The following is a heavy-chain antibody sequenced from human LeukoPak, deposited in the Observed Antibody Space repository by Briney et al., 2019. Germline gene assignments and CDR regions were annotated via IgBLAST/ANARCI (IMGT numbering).Heavy chain of an antibody. CDR1: GFTFDDYA. J-gene: IGHJ1*01. V-gene: IGHV3-9*01. CDR3: AKVPQYQLLYGYFQH. CDR2: ISWNSGSI. Sequence: GGSLRLSCAASGFTFDDYAMHWVRQAPGKGLEWVSGISWNSGSIGCADSVKGRFTISRDNAKNSLYLQMNSLRAEDTALYYCAKVPQYQLLYGYFQHWGQGTLVTVSS. D-gene: IGHD2-2*02.